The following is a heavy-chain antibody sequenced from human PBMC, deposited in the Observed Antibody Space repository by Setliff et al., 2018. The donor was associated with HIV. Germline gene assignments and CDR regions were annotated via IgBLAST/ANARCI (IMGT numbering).Heavy chain of an antibody. D-gene: IGHD6-19*01. V-gene: IGHV4-61*09. CDR3: ARSLLPSITVAGTIGY. Sequence: SETLSLTCTVSGGSISSGTYFWSWIRQPAGKELEWIGHIHTSGNANYNPSLNSRVTISVDTSKNHFSLKLSSVTAADTAVYYCARSLLPSITVAGTIGYWGQGSLVTVSS. CDR1: GGSISSGTYF. J-gene: IGHJ4*02. CDR2: IHTSGNA.